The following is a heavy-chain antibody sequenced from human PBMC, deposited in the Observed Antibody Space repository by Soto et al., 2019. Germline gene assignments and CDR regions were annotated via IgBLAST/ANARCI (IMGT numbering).Heavy chain of an antibody. CDR3: ARVRKDFWSGYSRPPDY. CDR1: GYTFTSYG. CDR2: ISAYNGNT. D-gene: IGHD3-3*01. Sequence: ASVKVSCKASGYTFTSYGISWVRQAPGQGLEWMGWISAYNGNTNYAQKLQGRVTMTTDTSTSTAYMELRSLRSDDTAVYYCARVRKDFWSGYSRPPDYWGQGTLVTVSS. J-gene: IGHJ4*02. V-gene: IGHV1-18*01.